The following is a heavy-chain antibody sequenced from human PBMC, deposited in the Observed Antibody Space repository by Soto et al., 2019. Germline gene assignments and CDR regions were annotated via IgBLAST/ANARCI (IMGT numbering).Heavy chain of an antibody. Sequence: GGSLRLSCAASGFTFSSYSMNWVRQAPGKGLEWVSYISSSSSTIYYADSVKGRFTISRDNAKNSLYLQMNSLRAEDTAVYYCARGAYSSGWYGRALEAFGIWGQGTMVTVSS. CDR2: ISSSSSTI. V-gene: IGHV3-48*01. CDR1: GFTFSSYS. J-gene: IGHJ3*02. CDR3: ARGAYSSGWYGRALEAFGI. D-gene: IGHD6-19*01.